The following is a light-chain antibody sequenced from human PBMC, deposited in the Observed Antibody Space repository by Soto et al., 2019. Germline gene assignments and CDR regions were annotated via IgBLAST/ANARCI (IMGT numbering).Light chain of an antibody. J-gene: IGKJ4*01. CDR1: QDISSA. Sequence: AIQLTQSPSSLSASVRDRVTIICWASQDISSALAWYQQKPGKAPYLLIYDASNLESGVPSRFRGSGSGTDFSLTISSLQPEDFATYYCQQFNNYPLTFGGGTKVEI. V-gene: IGKV1D-13*01. CDR3: QQFNNYPLT. CDR2: DAS.